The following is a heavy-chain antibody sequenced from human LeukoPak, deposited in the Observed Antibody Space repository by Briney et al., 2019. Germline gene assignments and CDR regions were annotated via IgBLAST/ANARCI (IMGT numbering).Heavy chain of an antibody. CDR1: GGSFSGYY. CDR2: INHSGST. Sequence: PSETLSLTCAVYGGSFSGYYWSWIRQPPGKGLEWIGEINHSGSTNYNPSLKSRVTISVDTSKNQFSLKLSSVTAADTAVYYCARPLERRLIHYFDFWGPGTLVTVSS. J-gene: IGHJ4*02. D-gene: IGHD6-25*01. CDR3: ARPLERRLIHYFDF. V-gene: IGHV4-34*01.